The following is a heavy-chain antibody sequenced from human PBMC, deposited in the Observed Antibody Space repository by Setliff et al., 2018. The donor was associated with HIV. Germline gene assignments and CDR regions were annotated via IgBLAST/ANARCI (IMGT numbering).Heavy chain of an antibody. V-gene: IGHV1-2*02. Sequence: ASVKVSCKASGYTFSEHYIHWVRQAPGQGLEWMGWINPSSGGTKFAQKFQGRVTMTRDTSINTAYMEMSRLRSDDTAVYYCARVPSRYCSSTTCPFFFDQWGQGTLVTVSS. CDR3: ARVPSRYCSSTTCPFFFDQ. J-gene: IGHJ4*02. CDR2: INPSSGGT. CDR1: GYTFSEHY. D-gene: IGHD2-2*01.